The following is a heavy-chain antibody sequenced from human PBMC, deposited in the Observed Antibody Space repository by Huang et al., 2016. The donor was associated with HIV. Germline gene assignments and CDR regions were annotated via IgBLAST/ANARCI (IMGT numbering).Heavy chain of an antibody. J-gene: IGHJ5*02. Sequence: EVQLVESGGGLVQPGGSLRLSCAASGFTFRTYWMSWVRQAQRKGMGWVANIKQDGSEKYYVDSLKGRFTISRDNAKNSLYLQMGSLRAEDTAVYYCAGQPGPWGQGTLVTVSS. CDR2: IKQDGSEK. V-gene: IGHV3-7*01. CDR1: GFTFRTYW. CDR3: AGQPGP.